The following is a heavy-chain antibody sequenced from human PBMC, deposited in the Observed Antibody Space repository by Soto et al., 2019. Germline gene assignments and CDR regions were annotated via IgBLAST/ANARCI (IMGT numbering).Heavy chain of an antibody. D-gene: IGHD4-17*01. CDR1: GYTFTSYA. CDR2: INAGNGNT. J-gene: IGHJ6*02. CDR3: ARDTVTTSVPGGDYYYYYGMDV. Sequence: ASVKVSCKASGYTFTSYAMHWVRQAPGQRLEWMGWINAGNGNTKYSQKFQGRVTITRDTSASTAYMELSSLRSEDTAVYYCARDTVTTSVPGGDYYYYYGMDVWGQGTTVTVSS. V-gene: IGHV1-3*01.